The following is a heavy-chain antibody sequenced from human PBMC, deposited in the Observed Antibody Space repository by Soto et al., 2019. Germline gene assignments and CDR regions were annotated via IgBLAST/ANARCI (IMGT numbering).Heavy chain of an antibody. D-gene: IGHD4-17*01. CDR1: GYTFTSYY. Sequence: QVQLVQSGAEVKKPGASVKVSCKASGYTFTSYYMHWVRQAPGQGLEWMGIINPSGGSTSYVQKFQGRVTMTMHTSTSTVYMELSSLRSDDTAVYYCAAVLNTVTTGFDCLGQGTLVTFPS. CDR2: INPSGGST. V-gene: IGHV1-46*03. J-gene: IGHJ4*02. CDR3: AAVLNTVTTGFDC.